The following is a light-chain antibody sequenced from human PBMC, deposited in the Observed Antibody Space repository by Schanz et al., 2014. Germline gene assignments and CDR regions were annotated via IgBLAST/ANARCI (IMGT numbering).Light chain of an antibody. CDR1: SSDVGGYNY. Sequence: QSSLTQPASVSGSPGQSITISCTGTSSDVGGYNYVSWYQQHPGKAPKLMIYDVTKRPSGVPDRFSGSKSGNTASLTISGLQAEDEADYYCSSYAGNNTLLFGGGTKLTVL. CDR3: SSYAGNNTLL. V-gene: IGLV2-8*01. CDR2: DVT. J-gene: IGLJ2*01.